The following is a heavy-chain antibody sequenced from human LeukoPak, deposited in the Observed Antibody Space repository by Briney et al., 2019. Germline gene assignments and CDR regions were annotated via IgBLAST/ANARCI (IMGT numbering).Heavy chain of an antibody. D-gene: IGHD3-22*01. V-gene: IGHV3-53*01. CDR1: GFTVRSNY. CDR3: ARESGGYYHYFDY. J-gene: IGHJ4*02. Sequence: GGSLRLSCAASGFTVRSNYMTWVRQAPGKGLEWVSVIYSGGSTYYADSVKGRFTISRDNSKNTLYLQMNSLRAEDTAVYYCARESGGYYHYFDYWGQGTLVTASS. CDR2: IYSGGST.